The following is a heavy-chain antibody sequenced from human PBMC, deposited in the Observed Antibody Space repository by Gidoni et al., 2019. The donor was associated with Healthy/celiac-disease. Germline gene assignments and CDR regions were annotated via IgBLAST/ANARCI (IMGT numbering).Heavy chain of an antibody. CDR1: GFTFSSYA. CDR3: AKTLGRITMVRALWGFDY. Sequence: EVQLLESGGGLVQPGGSLRLSCAASGFTFSSYAMSWVRQAPGKGLEWVSAISGSGGSTYYADSVKGRFTISRDNSKNTLYLQMNSLRAEDTAVYYCAKTLGRITMVRALWGFDYWGQGTLVTVSS. D-gene: IGHD3-10*01. CDR2: ISGSGGST. V-gene: IGHV3-23*01. J-gene: IGHJ4*02.